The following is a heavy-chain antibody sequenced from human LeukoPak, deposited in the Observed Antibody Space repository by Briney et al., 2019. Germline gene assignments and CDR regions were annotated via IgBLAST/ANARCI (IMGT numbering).Heavy chain of an antibody. Sequence: GRSLRLSCAASGFTFSSYWMSCVRQAPGNGLEWVANIKQDGSEKYYVDSVKGPFTISRDNDKNSLFLQMTSLRAEDTAVYYCARVGGRYSPLGYWGQGTLVTVSS. J-gene: IGHJ4*02. CDR2: IKQDGSEK. CDR3: ARVGGRYSPLGY. V-gene: IGHV3-7*01. CDR1: GFTFSSYW. D-gene: IGHD3-16*02.